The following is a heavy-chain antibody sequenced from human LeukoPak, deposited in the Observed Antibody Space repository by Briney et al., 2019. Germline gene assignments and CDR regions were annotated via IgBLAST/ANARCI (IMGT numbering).Heavy chain of an antibody. CDR1: GGSISSGSYY. J-gene: IGHJ4*02. Sequence: PSETLSLTCTVSGGSISSGSYYWSWIRQPGGRGLEWFGRIYTSGSTNYNPSLKSRVTISVDTSRNQFSLQLSSVATADTAVYYGARGRMIVVVITLKNYFDYWGQGTLVTVSS. D-gene: IGHD3-22*01. CDR3: ARGRMIVVVITLKNYFDY. CDR2: IYTSGST. V-gene: IGHV4-61*02.